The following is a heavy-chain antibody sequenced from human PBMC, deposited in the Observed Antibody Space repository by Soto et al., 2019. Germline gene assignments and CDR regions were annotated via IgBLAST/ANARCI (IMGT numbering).Heavy chain of an antibody. J-gene: IGHJ4*02. Sequence: GGSLRLSCAASGFTFDDYAMHWVRQAPGKGLEWVSGISWNSGSIGYADSVKGRFTISRDNAKNSLYLQMNSLRAEDTALYYCAKDRYSSSSLYYFDYWGQGTLVTVSS. CDR3: AKDRYSSSSLYYFDY. CDR2: ISWNSGSI. D-gene: IGHD6-6*01. CDR1: GFTFDDYA. V-gene: IGHV3-9*01.